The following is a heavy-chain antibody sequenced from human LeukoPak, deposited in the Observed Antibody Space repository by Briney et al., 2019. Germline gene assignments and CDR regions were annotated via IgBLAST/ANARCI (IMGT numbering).Heavy chain of an antibody. J-gene: IGHJ2*01. V-gene: IGHV4-4*07. CDR3: ARVYIYGSSWYGKNWYFDL. Sequence: SSETLSLTCTVSGGSISSYHWSWIRQPAGKGLEWIGRIYTSGSTNHNPSLKSRVTMSVDTSKNQFSLKLSSVTAADTAVYYCARVYIYGSSWYGKNWYFDLWGRGTLVTVSS. D-gene: IGHD6-13*01. CDR2: IYTSGST. CDR1: GGSISSYH.